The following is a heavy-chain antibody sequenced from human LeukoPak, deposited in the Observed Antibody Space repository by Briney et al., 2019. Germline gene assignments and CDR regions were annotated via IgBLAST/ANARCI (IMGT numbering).Heavy chain of an antibody. CDR3: AKEGYSSWYFTRDYYYYYYMDV. J-gene: IGHJ6*03. D-gene: IGHD6-13*01. CDR2: ISGSRGST. CDR1: GFTFSSYG. V-gene: IGHV3-23*01. Sequence: PGGSLRLSCAASGFTFSSYGMSWVRQAPGKGLEWVSGISGSRGSTYYADSVKGRFTVSRDNSKNTLYLQMNSLRAEDTAVYYCAKEGYSSWYFTRDYYYYYYMDVWGKGTTVTISS.